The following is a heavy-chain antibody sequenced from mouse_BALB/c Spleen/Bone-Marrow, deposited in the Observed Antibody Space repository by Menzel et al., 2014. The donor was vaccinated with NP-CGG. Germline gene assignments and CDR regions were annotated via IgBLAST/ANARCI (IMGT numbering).Heavy chain of an antibody. Sequence: EVKVVESGGGLVQPGGSLRLSCATSGFTFTDYYMSWVRRPPGKALEWLGFIRNKANGYTTEYSASVKGRFTISRDNSQSILYLQMNTLRAEDSATYYCARDDYYAMDYWGQGTSVTVSS. V-gene: IGHV7-3*02. CDR3: ARDDYYAMDY. CDR2: IRNKANGYTT. J-gene: IGHJ4*01. CDR1: GFTFTDYY.